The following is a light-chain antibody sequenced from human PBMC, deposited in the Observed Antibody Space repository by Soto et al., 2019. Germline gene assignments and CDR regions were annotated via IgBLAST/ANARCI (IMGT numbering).Light chain of an antibody. CDR3: QQYASSPLT. Sequence: EIVLTQSPGTLSLSPGERATLSCRASQSVGRNYLARYQQKPGQAPRLLIHGASSRATGIPDRFSGSGSGTDFILTISRLEPEDFAVYCCQQYASSPLTFGGGTKVEIK. CDR1: QSVGRNY. J-gene: IGKJ4*01. CDR2: GAS. V-gene: IGKV3-20*01.